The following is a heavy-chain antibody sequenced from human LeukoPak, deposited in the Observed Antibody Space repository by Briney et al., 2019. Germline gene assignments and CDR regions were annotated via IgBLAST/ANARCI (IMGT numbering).Heavy chain of an antibody. Sequence: PSETLSLTCAVYGGSFSGYYWSWLRQPPGKGLEWIGEINHSGSTNYNPSLKSRVTISVDTSKNQFSLKLSSVTAADTAVYYCARGIAAAAVIRSWFDPWGQGTLVTVSS. J-gene: IGHJ5*02. CDR1: GGSFSGYY. CDR3: ARGIAAAAVIRSWFDP. D-gene: IGHD6-13*01. V-gene: IGHV4-34*01. CDR2: INHSGST.